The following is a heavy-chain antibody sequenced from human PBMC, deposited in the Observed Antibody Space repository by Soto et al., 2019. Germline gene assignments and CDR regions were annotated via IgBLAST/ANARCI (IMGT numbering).Heavy chain of an antibody. CDR3: ARGYCSTTSCLNAFDI. D-gene: IGHD2-2*01. CDR2: IYPGDSDT. J-gene: IGHJ3*02. CDR1: GHSFTSYW. Sequence: PGESLKISCKGSGHSFTSYWIGWVRQMPGKGLEWMGIIYPGDSDTRYSPSFQGQVTISADKSISTAYLQWSSLKASDTAMYYCARGYCSTTSCLNAFDIWGQGTMVTVSS. V-gene: IGHV5-51*01.